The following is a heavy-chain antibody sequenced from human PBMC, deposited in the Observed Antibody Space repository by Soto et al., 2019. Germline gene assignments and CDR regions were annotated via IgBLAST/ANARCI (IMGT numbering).Heavy chain of an antibody. Sequence: QPGGSLRLSCIASGFIFNTYSMNWVRQAPGKGLEWLSYISDTSSTIFYADSVQGRFTISRDNAKNSLFLQMDSLRAEDTAVYYCATSIPARLTLDHWGQGTLVTVSS. CDR1: GFIFNTYS. CDR3: ATSIPARLTLDH. J-gene: IGHJ5*02. D-gene: IGHD6-6*01. V-gene: IGHV3-48*01. CDR2: ISDTSSTI.